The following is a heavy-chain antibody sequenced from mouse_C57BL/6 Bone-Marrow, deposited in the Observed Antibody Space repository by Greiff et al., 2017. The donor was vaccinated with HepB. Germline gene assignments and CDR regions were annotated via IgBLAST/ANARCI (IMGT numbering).Heavy chain of an antibody. CDR1: GFTFSSHA. D-gene: IGHD2-5*01. CDR2: ISSGGDYI. Sequence: EVQGVESGEGLVKPGGSLKLSCAASGFTFSSHAMSWVRQTPAKRLEWVAYISSGGDYIYYADTVKGRFTISRDNARNTLYLQMSSLKSEDTAMYYCTRDIYSNYVAFDYWGQGTTLTVSS. CDR3: TRDIYSNYVAFDY. V-gene: IGHV5-9-1*02. J-gene: IGHJ2*01.